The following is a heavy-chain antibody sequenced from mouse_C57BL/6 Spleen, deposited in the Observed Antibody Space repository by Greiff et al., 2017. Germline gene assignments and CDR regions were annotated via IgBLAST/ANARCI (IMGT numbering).Heavy chain of an antibody. Sequence: EVKLQESGGGLVKPGGSLKLSCAASGFTFSSYAMSWVRQTPEKRLEWVATISDGGSYTYYPDNVKGRFTISRDNAKNNLYLQMSHLKSEDTAMYYCARSYDGYYSYYCDYCGQGTTLTVSS. V-gene: IGHV5-4*03. CDR2: ISDGGSYT. CDR3: ARSYDGYYSYYCDY. J-gene: IGHJ2*01. D-gene: IGHD2-3*01. CDR1: GFTFSSYA.